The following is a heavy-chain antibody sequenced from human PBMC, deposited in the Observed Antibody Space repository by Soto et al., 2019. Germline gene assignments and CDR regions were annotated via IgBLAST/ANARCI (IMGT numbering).Heavy chain of an antibody. J-gene: IGHJ5*02. V-gene: IGHV3-21*01. CDR1: GFTFSSYS. CDR2: ISSSSSYI. CDR3: ARDFQAWFDP. Sequence: GGSLRLSCAASGFTFSSYSMNWVRQAPGKGLEWVSSISSSSSYIYYADSVKGRFTISRDNAKNSLYLQMNSMRAEETAVYYCARDFQAWFDPWGQGTLVTVS.